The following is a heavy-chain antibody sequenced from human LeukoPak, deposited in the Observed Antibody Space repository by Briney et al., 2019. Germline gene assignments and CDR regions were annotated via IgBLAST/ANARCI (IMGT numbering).Heavy chain of an antibody. CDR3: ARALSSGWWTYDY. CDR2: ISSSSSYI. D-gene: IGHD6-19*01. CDR1: GFTFSSYS. Sequence: GGSLRLSCAASGFTFSSYSMNWVRQAPGKGLEWVSSISSSSSYIYYADSVKGRFTISRDNARNSLYLQMNSLRAEDTAVYYCARALSSGWWTYDYWGQGTLVTVSS. V-gene: IGHV3-21*01. J-gene: IGHJ4*02.